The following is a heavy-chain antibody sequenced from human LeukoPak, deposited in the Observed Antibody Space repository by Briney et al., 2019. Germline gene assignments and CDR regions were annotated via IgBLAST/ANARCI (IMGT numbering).Heavy chain of an antibody. J-gene: IGHJ4*02. V-gene: IGHV4-34*01. D-gene: IGHD2-15*01. CDR1: GGSFSGYY. Sequence: PSETLSLTCAVSGGSFSGYYWSWVRQPPGEGLEWSGEINHGGSTNYNPSLKSRVTISVDTSTNQFSLKRSSVTAADTAVFYCARVGGEPDCSSGRCYVERYFDYWGQGTLVTVSS. CDR3: ARVGGEPDCSSGRCYVERYFDY. CDR2: INHGGST.